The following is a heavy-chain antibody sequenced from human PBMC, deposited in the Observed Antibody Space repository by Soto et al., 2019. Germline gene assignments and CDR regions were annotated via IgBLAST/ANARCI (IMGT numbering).Heavy chain of an antibody. J-gene: IGHJ5*02. CDR3: ARIPIRSEEDWFDP. V-gene: IGHV2-26*01. D-gene: IGHD3-3*01. Sequence: SGPTLVNPTETLTLTCTVSGFSLSNARMGVSWIRQPPGKALEWLAHIFSNDEKSYSTSLKSRLTISKDTSKSQVVLTMTNMDPVDTATYYCARIPIRSEEDWFDPWGQGTLVTVSS. CDR2: IFSNDEK. CDR1: GFSLSNARMG.